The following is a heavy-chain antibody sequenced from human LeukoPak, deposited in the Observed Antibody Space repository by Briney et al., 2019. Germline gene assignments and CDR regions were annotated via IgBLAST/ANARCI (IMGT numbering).Heavy chain of an antibody. CDR2: IYHSGST. Sequence: PSKTLSLTCAVSGGSITSDNWWTWVRQPPGKGLEWIGAIYHSGSTDYNPSLKSRVTISVDKSKNQFSLKLSSVTAADTAVYFCARDRDGMGVWGQGTTVTVSS. CDR1: GGSITSDNW. CDR3: ARDRDGMGV. V-gene: IGHV4-4*02. J-gene: IGHJ6*02.